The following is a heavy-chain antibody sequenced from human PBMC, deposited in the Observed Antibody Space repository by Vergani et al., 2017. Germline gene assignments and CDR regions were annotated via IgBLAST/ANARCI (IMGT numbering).Heavy chain of an antibody. Sequence: QVQLQESGPGLVKPSETLSLSCIISGGSISTFYWSWIRQPPGKGLEWIGSIYHSGSTYYNPSLKSRVTISVDTSKNQFSLKLSSVTAADTAVYYCARPSRDGYNYEEYYFDYWGQGTLVTVSS. V-gene: IGHV4-59*08. CDR1: GGSISTFY. J-gene: IGHJ4*02. CDR2: IYHSGST. D-gene: IGHD5-24*01. CDR3: ARPSRDGYNYEEYYFDY.